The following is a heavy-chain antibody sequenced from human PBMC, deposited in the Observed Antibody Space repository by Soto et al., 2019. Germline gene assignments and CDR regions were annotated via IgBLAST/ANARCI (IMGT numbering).Heavy chain of an antibody. CDR1: GFTFSSYS. V-gene: IGHV3-21*01. J-gene: IGHJ4*02. D-gene: IGHD4-17*01. Sequence: GGSLRLSCAASGFTFSSYSMNWVRQAPGKGLEWVSSISSTSSYIYYADSVKGRFTISRDNAKNSLYLQMNSLRAEDTAVYYCARDETVTTHPLDYWGQGTLVTVSS. CDR3: ARDETVTTHPLDY. CDR2: ISSTSSYI.